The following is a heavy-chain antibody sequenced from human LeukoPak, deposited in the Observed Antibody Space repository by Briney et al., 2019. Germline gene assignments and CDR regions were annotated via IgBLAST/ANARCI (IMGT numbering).Heavy chain of an antibody. CDR2: ISGSGGST. D-gene: IGHD5-18*01. V-gene: IGHV3-23*01. CDR1: GFTFSSYA. J-gene: IGHJ4*02. CDR3: AKGADVDTSTGTDY. Sequence: GGSLRLSCAASGFTFSSYAMSWVRQAPGKGLEWVSAISGSGGSTYYADSVKGRFTISRDNAKNSLYLQMNSLRADDTAVYYCAKGADVDTSTGTDYWGQGTLVTVSS.